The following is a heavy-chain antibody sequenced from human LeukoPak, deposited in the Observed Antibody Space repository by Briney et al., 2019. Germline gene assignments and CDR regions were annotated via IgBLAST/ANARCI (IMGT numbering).Heavy chain of an antibody. CDR3: ARDRSGGSCYDAFDI. Sequence: PGGSLRLSCAASGFTVSSNYMSWVRQAPGKGLEWVSVIYSGGSTYYADSVKGRFTISRDNAKNSLYLQMNSLRAEDTAVYYCARDRSGGSCYDAFDIWGQGTMVTVSS. V-gene: IGHV3-53*01. J-gene: IGHJ3*02. CDR2: IYSGGST. D-gene: IGHD2-15*01. CDR1: GFTVSSNY.